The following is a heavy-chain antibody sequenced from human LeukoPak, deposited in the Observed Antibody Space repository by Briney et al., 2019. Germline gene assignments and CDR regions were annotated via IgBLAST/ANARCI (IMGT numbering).Heavy chain of an antibody. CDR1: GYSFTSYW. J-gene: IGHJ4*02. V-gene: IGHV5-51*01. CDR3: ARQRSGGRSPFDY. D-gene: IGHD1-26*01. CDR2: IYPGDSDT. Sequence: GESLKISCKGSGYSFTSYWIGWVGQMPGKGLEGMGIIYPGDSDTRYSPSFQGQVTISADKSISTAYLQWSSLKASDTATYYCARQRSGGRSPFDYWGQGALVTVSS.